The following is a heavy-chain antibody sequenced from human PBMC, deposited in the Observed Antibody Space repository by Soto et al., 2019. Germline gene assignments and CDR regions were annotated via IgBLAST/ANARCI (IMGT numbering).Heavy chain of an antibody. Sequence: SETLSLTCSVSGASVSSGSHYWSWIRQSPGKGLEWIGFIYYSGSTNYNPSLKSRVTISVDTSKNQFSLKVSSVTAADTAVYFCARDPLGYSSSHFLDKWGQGNLVT. V-gene: IGHV4-61*01. CDR3: ARDPLGYSSSHFLDK. D-gene: IGHD6-6*01. J-gene: IGHJ4*02. CDR2: IYYSGST. CDR1: GASVSSGSHY.